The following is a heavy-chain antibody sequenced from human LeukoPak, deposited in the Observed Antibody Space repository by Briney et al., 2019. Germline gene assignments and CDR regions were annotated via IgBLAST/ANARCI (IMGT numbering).Heavy chain of an antibody. CDR3: ARDRRSSSWYGLPYYYYYYMDV. J-gene: IGHJ6*03. V-gene: IGHV3-11*01. CDR2: ISSSGSTI. D-gene: IGHD6-13*01. CDR1: GFTFSDYY. Sequence: GGSLRLSCAASGFTFSDYYMSWIRQAPGKGLEWVSYISSSGSTIYYADSVKGRFTISRDNAKNSLYLQMNSLRAEDTAVYYCARDRRSSSWYGLPYYYYYYMDVWGKGTTVTISS.